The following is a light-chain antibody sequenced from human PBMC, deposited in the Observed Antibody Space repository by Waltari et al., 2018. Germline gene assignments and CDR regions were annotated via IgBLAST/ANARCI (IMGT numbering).Light chain of an antibody. Sequence: EVVMTHSPATLSVSSGERATLSCRASQSVSRNLAWYQQKPGQAPRLLIYGASTRATGTPARFSGSGSGTQFTLTISSLQSEDFAVYYCQQYDNWPPWTFGQGTKVEIK. V-gene: IGKV3-15*01. CDR1: QSVSRN. J-gene: IGKJ1*01. CDR2: GAS. CDR3: QQYDNWPPWT.